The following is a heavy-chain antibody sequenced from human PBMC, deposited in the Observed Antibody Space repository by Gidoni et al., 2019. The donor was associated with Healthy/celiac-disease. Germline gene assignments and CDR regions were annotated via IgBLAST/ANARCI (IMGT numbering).Heavy chain of an antibody. CDR3: AREGGWYPHYYYYMDV. CDR1: AFTFSRYG. CDR2: IAYDGSNK. Sequence: QVQLVESGGGVVQPGRSLSLSCAASAFTFSRYGMHWVRQAPGQGLEWVAVIAYDGSNKYYADSVKGRFTISRDNSKNTLYLQMNSLRAEDTAVYYCAREGGWYPHYYYYMDVWGKGTTVTVSS. V-gene: IGHV3-30*03. J-gene: IGHJ6*03. D-gene: IGHD6-19*01.